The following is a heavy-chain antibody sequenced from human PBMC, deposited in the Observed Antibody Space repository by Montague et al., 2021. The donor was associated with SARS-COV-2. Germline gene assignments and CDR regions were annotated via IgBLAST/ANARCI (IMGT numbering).Heavy chain of an antibody. CDR2: XYSNGDK. J-gene: IGHJ4*02. V-gene: IGHV2-5*01. CDR1: GFSLSTPNVG. Sequence: PALVKPTQTLTLTCTFSGFSLSTPNVGVAWIRQPPGKALEWLAVXYSNGDKRYSPSLQRRLTITKDTSRNQVVLSLTNVDPLDTATYYCAHLIRYYDIFTGIPFDDWGQGTQVTASS. D-gene: IGHD3-9*01. CDR3: AHLIRYYDIFTGIPFDD.